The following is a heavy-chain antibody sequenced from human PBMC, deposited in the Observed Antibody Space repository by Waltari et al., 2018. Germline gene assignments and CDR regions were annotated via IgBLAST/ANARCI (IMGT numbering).Heavy chain of an antibody. J-gene: IGHJ4*02. CDR1: GGSISSGGYS. D-gene: IGHD3-10*01. CDR3: ARHHYYGSGSYYNGEGYFDY. V-gene: IGHV4-30-2*01. Sequence: QLQLQESGSGLVKPSQTLSLTCAGSGGSISSGGYSWSWIRQPPGKGLEWIGYIYHSGSTYYNPSLKSRVTISVDRSKNQFSLKLSSVTAADTAVYYCARHHYYGSGSYYNGEGYFDYWGQGTLVTVSS. CDR2: IYHSGST.